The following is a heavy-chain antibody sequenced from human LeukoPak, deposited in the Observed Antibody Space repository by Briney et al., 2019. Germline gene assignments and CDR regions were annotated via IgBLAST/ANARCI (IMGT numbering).Heavy chain of an antibody. CDR1: GFTFSSYG. CDR2: IWYDGSNK. CDR3: ARDGSSGWPKYYFDY. V-gene: IGHV3-33*01. Sequence: GGSLRLSCAASGFTFSSYGMHWVRQAPGKGLEWVAVIWYDGSNKYYADSVKGRFTISRDNSQNTLYLQMNSLRAEDTAVYYCARDGSSGWPKYYFDYWGQGTLVTVSS. J-gene: IGHJ4*02. D-gene: IGHD6-19*01.